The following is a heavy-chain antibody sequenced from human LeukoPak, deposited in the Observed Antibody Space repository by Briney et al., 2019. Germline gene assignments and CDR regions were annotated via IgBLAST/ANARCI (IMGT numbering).Heavy chain of an antibody. CDR1: GYTFTSFD. Sequence: ASVQVSCKASGYTFTSFDLSWVRQASGQVLEWMGWINTYTDNTNYAQKLQGRVTMTTDTSTSTAYMELRSLRSDDTAVYYCARLDRGGSGSRVIDYWGQGTLVTVSS. CDR2: INTYTDNT. V-gene: IGHV1-18*01. CDR3: ARLDRGGSGSRVIDY. J-gene: IGHJ4*02. D-gene: IGHD3-10*01.